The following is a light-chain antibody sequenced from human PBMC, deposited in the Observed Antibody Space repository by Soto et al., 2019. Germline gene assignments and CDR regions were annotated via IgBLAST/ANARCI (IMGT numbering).Light chain of an antibody. CDR3: QQYTEWPPWT. V-gene: IGKV3-15*01. CDR2: AAS. CDR1: QSVSSN. Sequence: EIIMTQSPATLSASPGERASLSCRASQSVSSNLAWYQQKPGQAPRLLIYAASTRATGISTRFSGSGSGTEFTLTISSLQSGDFAIYYCQQYTEWPPWTFGQGTKVDIK. J-gene: IGKJ1*01.